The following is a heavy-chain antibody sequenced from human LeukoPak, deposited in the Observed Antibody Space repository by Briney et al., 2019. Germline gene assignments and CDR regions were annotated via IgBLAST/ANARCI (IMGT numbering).Heavy chain of an antibody. CDR3: ARSEYSGYSPLDY. CDR2: ISYDGSNK. Sequence: PGRSLRLSCVASGFTFISYAMHWVRQAPGKGLEWVAVISYDGSNKYYADSVKGRFTISRDNSKNTLYLQMNSLRAEDTAVYYCARSEYSGYSPLDYWGQGTLVTVSS. CDR1: GFTFISYA. V-gene: IGHV3-30*04. J-gene: IGHJ4*02. D-gene: IGHD5-12*01.